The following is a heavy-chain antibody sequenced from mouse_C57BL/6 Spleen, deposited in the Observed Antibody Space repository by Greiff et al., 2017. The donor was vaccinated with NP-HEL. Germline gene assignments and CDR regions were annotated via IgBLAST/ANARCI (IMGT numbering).Heavy chain of an antibody. J-gene: IGHJ2*01. V-gene: IGHV14-4*01. Sequence: EVQLQQSGAELVRPGASVKLSCTASGFNIKDDYMHWVKQRPEQGLEWIGWIDPENGDTEYASKFQGKATITADTSSNTAYLQLSSLTSEDTAVYYCTTRVYYGNYYWGQGTTLTVSS. D-gene: IGHD2-1*01. CDR1: GFNIKDDY. CDR3: TTRVYYGNYY. CDR2: IDPENGDT.